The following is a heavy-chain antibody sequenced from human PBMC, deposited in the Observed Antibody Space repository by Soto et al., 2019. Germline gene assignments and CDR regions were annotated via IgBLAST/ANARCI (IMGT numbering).Heavy chain of an antibody. CDR2: ITPTLGTT. V-gene: IGHV1-69*01. J-gene: IGHJ4*02. D-gene: IGHD3-3*01. CDR1: GSTFRGSA. CDR3: ARGFTIGAKIEGFEY. Sequence: YCKASGSTFRGSAFSWVRQAPGQGLEWMGGITPTLGTTNYAQHLQGRVTITADEYTATSFMELTSLTSADTAIYYCARGFTIGAKIEGFEYWRQGTLVHVSS.